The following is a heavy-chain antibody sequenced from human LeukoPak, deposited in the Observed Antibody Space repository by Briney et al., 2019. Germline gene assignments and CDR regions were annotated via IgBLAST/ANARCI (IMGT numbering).Heavy chain of an antibody. Sequence: GGSLRLSCAASGFTFSSYSMEWVRQAPGKGLEWVSYITSSSDIIYYTDSVRGRFTISRDNSKNTLYLQMNSLRAEDTAVYYCARAPYDILTGYYSDYWGQGTLVTVSS. D-gene: IGHD3-9*01. J-gene: IGHJ4*02. CDR3: ARAPYDILTGYYSDY. CDR1: GFTFSSYS. CDR2: ITSSSDII. V-gene: IGHV3-48*01.